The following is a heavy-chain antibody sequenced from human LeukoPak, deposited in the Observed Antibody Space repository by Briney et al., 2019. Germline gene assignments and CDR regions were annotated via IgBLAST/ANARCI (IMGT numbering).Heavy chain of an antibody. D-gene: IGHD5-18*01. CDR2: IKQDGSEK. Sequence: GGSLRLSCAASGFTFSNYWMSWVRQAPGKGLEWVANIKQDGSEKYYVDSVKGRFTISRDNAKNSLYLQMNSLRAEDTAVYYCAGMNSYGSFDYWGQGTLVSVSS. V-gene: IGHV3-7*01. CDR1: GFTFSNYW. J-gene: IGHJ4*02. CDR3: AGMNSYGSFDY.